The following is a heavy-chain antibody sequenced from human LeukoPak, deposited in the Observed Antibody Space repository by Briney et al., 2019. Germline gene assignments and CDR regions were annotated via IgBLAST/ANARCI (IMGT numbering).Heavy chain of an antibody. CDR2: MNPKTGNT. D-gene: IGHD6-19*01. Sequence: ASVKVSCKASGYIFDRYDINWVRQSTGKGLEWMGWMNPKTGNTGYAQNFQGRVNMTSDTPMNTAYMELNSLKSEDAAVYYCVRARYSSAWFDSCGHGALAIVS. V-gene: IGHV1-8*01. CDR3: VRARYSSAWFDS. CDR1: GYIFDRYD. J-gene: IGHJ5*01.